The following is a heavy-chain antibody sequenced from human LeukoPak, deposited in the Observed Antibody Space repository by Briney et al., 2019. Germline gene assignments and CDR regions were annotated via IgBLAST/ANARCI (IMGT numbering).Heavy chain of an antibody. CDR2: ISAYNGNT. CDR3: ASCSSTSCYYKYFQH. V-gene: IGHV1-18*01. Sequence: ASVKVSCKASGYTFTSYGTSWVRQAPGQGLEWMGWISAYNGNTNYAQKLQGRVTMTTDTSTSTAYMELRSLRSDDTAVYYCASCSSTSCYYKYFQHWGQGTLVTVSS. CDR1: GYTFTSYG. J-gene: IGHJ1*01. D-gene: IGHD2-2*01.